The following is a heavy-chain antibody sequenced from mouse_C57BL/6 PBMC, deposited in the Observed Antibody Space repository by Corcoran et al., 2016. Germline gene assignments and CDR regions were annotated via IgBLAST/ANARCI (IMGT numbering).Heavy chain of an antibody. Sequence: QVTLKESGPGILQSSQTLSLTCSFSGFSLSTSGMGVSWIRQPSGKGLEWLAHIYWDDDKRYNPSLKSRLTISKDTSRNQVFLKITSVDTADTATYYCARRANYGSSYGGFFDYWGQGTTLTVSS. V-gene: IGHV8-12*01. D-gene: IGHD1-1*01. CDR2: IYWDDDK. CDR1: GFSLSTSGMG. J-gene: IGHJ2*01. CDR3: ARRANYGSSYGGFFDY.